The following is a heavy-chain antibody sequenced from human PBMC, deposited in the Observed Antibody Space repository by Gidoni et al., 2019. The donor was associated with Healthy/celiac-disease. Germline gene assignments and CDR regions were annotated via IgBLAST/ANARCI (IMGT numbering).Heavy chain of an antibody. CDR3: ARAAGRQRSIDY. Sequence: QVQLQESGPGLVKPSETLSLTCTVSGGSVSSGSYYWSWIRQPPGKGLEWIGYIYYSGSTNYNPSLKSRVTISVDTSKNQFSLKLSSVTAADTAVYYCARAAGRQRSIDYWGQGTLVTVSS. D-gene: IGHD6-13*01. CDR2: IYYSGST. V-gene: IGHV4-61*01. J-gene: IGHJ4*02. CDR1: GGSVSSGSYY.